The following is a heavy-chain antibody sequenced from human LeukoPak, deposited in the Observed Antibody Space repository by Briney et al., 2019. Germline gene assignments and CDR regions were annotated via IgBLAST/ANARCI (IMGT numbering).Heavy chain of an antibody. Sequence: SETLSLTCAVYGGSISSGGYYWSWIRQHPGKGLEWIGYIYYSGSTYYNPSLKSRVTISVDTSKNQFSLKLSSVTAADTAVYYCARHVVVPVKFDPWGQGTLVTVSS. J-gene: IGHJ5*02. D-gene: IGHD2-2*01. CDR2: IYYSGST. V-gene: IGHV4-31*11. CDR3: ARHVVVPVKFDP. CDR1: GGSISSGGYY.